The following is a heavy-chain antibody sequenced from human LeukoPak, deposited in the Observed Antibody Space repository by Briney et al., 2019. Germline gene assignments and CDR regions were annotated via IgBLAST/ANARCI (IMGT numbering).Heavy chain of an antibody. CDR2: MNPNSGNT. D-gene: IGHD3-3*01. CDR1: GDTFTTYD. Sequence: ASVKVSCKASGDTFTTYDVNWVRQATGQGLEWMGWMNPNSGNTGYAQKFQGRVTMTGNTSISTAYMVLSSLRSDDTAVYYCVRTAGIFWSGAYYFDSWGQGTLVTVSS. CDR3: VRTAGIFWSGAYYFDS. J-gene: IGHJ4*02. V-gene: IGHV1-8*01.